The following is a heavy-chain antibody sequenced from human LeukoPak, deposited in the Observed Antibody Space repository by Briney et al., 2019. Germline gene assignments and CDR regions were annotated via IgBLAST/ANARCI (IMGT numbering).Heavy chain of an antibody. CDR3: ARQVSYSSGWYGEEHFDY. CDR1: GASISSYS. V-gene: IGHV4-59*08. J-gene: IGHJ4*02. Sequence: SETLSLTCTVSGASISSYSWSWIRQPPGKGLEWIGSVYSSGSTNYNPSLQSRVTISLDTSKNQFSLKLSSVTAADTAVYYCARQVSYSSGWYGEEHFDYWGQGTLVTVSS. D-gene: IGHD6-19*01. CDR2: VYSSGST.